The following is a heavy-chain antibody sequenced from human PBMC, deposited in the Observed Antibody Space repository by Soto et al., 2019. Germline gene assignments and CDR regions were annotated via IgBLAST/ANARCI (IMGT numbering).Heavy chain of an antibody. Sequence: GGSLRRSCAASGFTFSSYAMSWVRQAPGRGLEWVSAISGSGGSTYYADSVKGRFTISRDNSKNTLYLQMNSLRAEDTAVYYCAKGVATYYYDSSGYSFDYWGQGTLVTVSS. J-gene: IGHJ4*02. CDR3: AKGVATYYYDSSGYSFDY. V-gene: IGHV3-23*01. D-gene: IGHD3-22*01. CDR1: GFTFSSYA. CDR2: ISGSGGST.